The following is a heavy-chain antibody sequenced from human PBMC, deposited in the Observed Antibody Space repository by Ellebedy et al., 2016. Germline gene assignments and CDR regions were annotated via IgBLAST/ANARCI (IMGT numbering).Heavy chain of an antibody. D-gene: IGHD3-3*01. Sequence: GESLKISCAASGFIFSNYAMSWVRQAPGKGLEWVSGISGSGASTYYGDSVKGRFTISRDNSKNTLYLQMNSLRAADTAVYYCADGERTYYDYNRPLPWGQGTLVTVSS. J-gene: IGHJ5*02. CDR3: ADGERTYYDYNRPLP. CDR2: ISGSGAST. V-gene: IGHV3-23*01. CDR1: GFIFSNYA.